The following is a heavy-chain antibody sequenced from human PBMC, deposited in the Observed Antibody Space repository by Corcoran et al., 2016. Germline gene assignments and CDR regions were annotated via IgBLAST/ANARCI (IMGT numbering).Heavy chain of an antibody. CDR3: ASHPRYSSGWYYFDD. D-gene: IGHD6-19*01. V-gene: IGHV1-69*01. CDR2: IIPIFGTA. CDR1: GGTFSSYA. Sequence: QVQLVQSGAEVKKPGSSVKVSCKASGGTFSSYAISWVRQAPGQGLEWMGGIIPIFGTANYAQKFQGRVTITADESTSTAYMELRSLRSEDTAVYYCASHPRYSSGWYYFDDWGQGTLVTVSS. J-gene: IGHJ4*02.